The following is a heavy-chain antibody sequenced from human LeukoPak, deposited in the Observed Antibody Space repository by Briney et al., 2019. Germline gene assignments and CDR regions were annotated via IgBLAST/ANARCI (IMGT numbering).Heavy chain of an antibody. D-gene: IGHD3-10*01. J-gene: IGHJ5*02. CDR3: ARDHGEMSTYYYGSGSYYYAGFDP. CDR1: GGSISSYY. Sequence: SETLSLTCTVSGGSISSYYWSWIRQPPGKGLEWIGYIYYSGSTNYSPSLKRRVTISVDTSKNQYSLKLSPVTAADTAVYYCARDHGEMSTYYYGSGSYYYAGFDPWGQGTLVTVSS. V-gene: IGHV4-59*01. CDR2: IYYSGST.